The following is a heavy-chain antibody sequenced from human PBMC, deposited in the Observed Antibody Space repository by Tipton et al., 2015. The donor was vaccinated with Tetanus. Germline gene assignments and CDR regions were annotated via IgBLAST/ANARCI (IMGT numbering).Heavy chain of an antibody. V-gene: IGHV3-9*01. D-gene: IGHD1-7*01. CDR2: ISWNSGSI. CDR1: GFTFDDYA. CDR3: AKDLDWNYRGDRQVAFDI. J-gene: IGHJ3*02. Sequence: SLRLSCAASGFTFDDYAMHWVRQAPGKGLEWVSGISWNSGSIGYADSVKGRFTISRDNAKNSLYLQMNSLRAEDTALYYCAKDLDWNYRGDRQVAFDIWGQGTMVTVSS.